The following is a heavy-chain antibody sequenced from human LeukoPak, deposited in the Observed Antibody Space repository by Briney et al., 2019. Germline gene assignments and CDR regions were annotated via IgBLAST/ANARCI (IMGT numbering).Heavy chain of an antibody. CDR1: GGSISSYY. CDR2: IYYSGST. CDR3: ARVQPYYYDSSGYYETSTYYFDY. J-gene: IGHJ4*02. V-gene: IGHV4-59*01. D-gene: IGHD3-22*01. Sequence: SETLSLTCTVSGGSISSYYWSWIRQPPGKGLEWIGYIYYSGSTNYNPSLKSRVTISVDTSKNQFSLKLSSVTAADTPVYYCARVQPYYYDSSGYYETSTYYFDYWGQGTLVTVSS.